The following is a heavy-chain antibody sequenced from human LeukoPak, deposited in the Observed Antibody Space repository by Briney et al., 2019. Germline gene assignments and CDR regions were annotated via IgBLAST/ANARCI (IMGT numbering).Heavy chain of an antibody. Sequence: PSETLSLTCAVYGGSFSGYYWSWIRQPPGKGLEWIGEINHSGSTNYNPSLKSRVTISVDTSKNQFSLKLSSVTAADTAVYYCAGSPNYYFDYWGQGTLVTVSS. V-gene: IGHV4-34*01. CDR2: INHSGST. CDR1: GGSFSGYY. J-gene: IGHJ4*02. CDR3: AGSPNYYFDY.